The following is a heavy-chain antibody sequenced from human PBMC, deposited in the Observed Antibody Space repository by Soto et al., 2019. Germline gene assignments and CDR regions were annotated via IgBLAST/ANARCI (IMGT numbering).Heavy chain of an antibody. CDR1: GGTFSSYA. Sequence: SVKVSCKASGGTFSSYAISWVRQAPGQGLEWMGGIIPIFGTANYAQKFQGRVTITADESTSTAYMELSSLRSEDTAVYYCARDAYYDSSGYYDYYYYGMDVWGQGTTVTVSS. V-gene: IGHV1-69*13. CDR3: ARDAYYDSSGYYDYYYYGMDV. CDR2: IIPIFGTA. D-gene: IGHD3-22*01. J-gene: IGHJ6*02.